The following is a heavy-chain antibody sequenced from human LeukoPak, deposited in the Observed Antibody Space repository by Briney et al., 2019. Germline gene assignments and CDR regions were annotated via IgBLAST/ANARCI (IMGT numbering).Heavy chain of an antibody. CDR1: GFTFSRFW. CDR3: ARVRMGDDFNPFDY. J-gene: IGHJ4*02. CDR2: INGEGSET. V-gene: IGHV3-74*03. Sequence: GGSLRLSCAASGFTFSRFWIYWVRHAPGKGLVWVSRINGEGSETMYADSVKGRFTISGDNAKNTLYLQMNSLRAEDTAVYYCARVRMGDDFNPFDYWGRGTLVTVSS. D-gene: IGHD3-16*01.